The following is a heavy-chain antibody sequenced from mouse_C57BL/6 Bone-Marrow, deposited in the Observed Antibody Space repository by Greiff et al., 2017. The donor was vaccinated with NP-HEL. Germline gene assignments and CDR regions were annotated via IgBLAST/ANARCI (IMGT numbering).Heavy chain of an antibody. CDR1: GYTFTDYN. Sequence: VQLKQSGPELVKPGASVKIPCKASGYTFTDYNMDWVKQSHGKSLEWIGDINPNNGGTSYNQKFKGKATLTVDKSSSTAYMELRSLTSEDTAVYYCARRGYYGNYVLFDYWGQGTTLTVSS. CDR2: INPNNGGT. V-gene: IGHV1-18*01. CDR3: ARRGYYGNYVLFDY. J-gene: IGHJ2*01. D-gene: IGHD2-1*01.